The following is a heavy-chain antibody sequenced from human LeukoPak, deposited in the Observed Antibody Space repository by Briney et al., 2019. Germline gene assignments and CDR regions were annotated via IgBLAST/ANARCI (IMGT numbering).Heavy chain of an antibody. J-gene: IGHJ4*02. V-gene: IGHV3-30*02. Sequence: GGSLRLSCASSGFTFSSYGMHWVRQAPGKGLEWVAVIWYDGSNKYYADSVKGRFTISRDNSKNTLYLQMSSLRPDDTAVYFCVRRAYGSSYIDYWGRGALVTVSS. D-gene: IGHD2-21*01. CDR3: VRRAYGSSYIDY. CDR1: GFTFSSYG. CDR2: IWYDGSNK.